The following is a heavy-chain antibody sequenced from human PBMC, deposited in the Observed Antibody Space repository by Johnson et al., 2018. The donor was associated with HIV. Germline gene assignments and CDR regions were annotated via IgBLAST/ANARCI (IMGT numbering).Heavy chain of an antibody. Sequence: QVQLVESGGGVVQPGRSLRLSCAASGFTFSSYAMHWVRQAPGKGLEWVAVISYDGSNKYYADSVKGRFTISRDNSKNTLYLQMNSLRGEDTAVYYCARGSKEMVTIWNAFDIWGQGTMVTVSS. CDR1: GFTFSSYA. CDR3: ARGSKEMVTIWNAFDI. D-gene: IGHD5-24*01. CDR2: ISYDGSNK. J-gene: IGHJ3*02. V-gene: IGHV3-30-3*01.